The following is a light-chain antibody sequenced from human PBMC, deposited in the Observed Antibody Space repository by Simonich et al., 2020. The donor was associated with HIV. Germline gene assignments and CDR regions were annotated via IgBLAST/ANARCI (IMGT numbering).Light chain of an antibody. Sequence: EIVMTQSPATLSVSPGERAPLSCRASQSVSSNLAWYQQKPGQAPRLLIHGASTRATGIPARFSGSGSGTEFTLTISSLQSEDFAVYHCQQYNNWPLTFGGGTKVEIK. V-gene: IGKV3-15*01. CDR1: QSVSSN. CDR3: QQYNNWPLT. J-gene: IGKJ4*01. CDR2: GAS.